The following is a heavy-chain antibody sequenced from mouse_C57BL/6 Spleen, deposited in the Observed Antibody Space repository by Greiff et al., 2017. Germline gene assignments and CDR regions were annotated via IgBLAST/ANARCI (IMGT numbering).Heavy chain of an antibody. V-gene: IGHV1-69*01. J-gene: IGHJ3*01. Sequence: VKLQQPGAELVMPGASVKLSCKASGYTFTSYWMHWVKQRPGQGLEWIGEIDPSDSYTTYNQKFKGKSTLTVDKSSSTAYMQLSSLTSDDSAVYYCASLGRWFAYWGQGTLVTVSA. D-gene: IGHD4-1*01. CDR2: IDPSDSYT. CDR3: ASLGRWFAY. CDR1: GYTFTSYW.